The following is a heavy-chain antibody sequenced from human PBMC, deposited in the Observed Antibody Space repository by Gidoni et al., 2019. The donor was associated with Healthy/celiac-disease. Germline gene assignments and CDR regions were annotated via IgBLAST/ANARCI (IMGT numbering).Heavy chain of an antibody. J-gene: IGHJ3*02. CDR1: GLTFDNYA. V-gene: IGHV3-9*01. CDR2: ISWNSSSM. D-gene: IGHD3-16*02. Sequence: EVKLVESGGDLVQPGRSLRLSCASSGLTFDNYAMHWVRQAPGKGLVWVSCISWNSSSMGYAGCVKGRFTISRDNAKHSLYLQMSSLRTEDTALYYCAKDLNHLGELSPDAFDIWGQGTMVTVSS. CDR3: AKDLNHLGELSPDAFDI.